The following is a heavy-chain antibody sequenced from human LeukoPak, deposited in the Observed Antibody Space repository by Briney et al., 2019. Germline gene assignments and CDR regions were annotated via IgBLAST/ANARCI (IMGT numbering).Heavy chain of an antibody. CDR3: TKWSPDHGGYDY. J-gene: IGHJ4*02. V-gene: IGHV1-18*01. D-gene: IGHD2-15*01. Sequence: ASVKVSCKASGYTFTSYGISWVRQAPGQGLEWMGWISAYNGNTNYAQKLQGRVTMTTDTSTSTAYMELRSLRSDDTAVYYCTKWSPDHGGYDYWGQGTLVTVSS. CDR2: ISAYNGNT. CDR1: GYTFTSYG.